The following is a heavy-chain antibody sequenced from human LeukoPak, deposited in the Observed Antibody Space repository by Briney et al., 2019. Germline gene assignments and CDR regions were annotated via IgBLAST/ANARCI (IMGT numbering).Heavy chain of an antibody. V-gene: IGHV4-4*07. CDR3: ARVRLGRGLDY. D-gene: IGHD6-19*01. CDR1: GDSISSSY. J-gene: IGHJ4*02. CDR2: IHTIGST. Sequence: SETLSLTCTVSGDSISSSYGGWIRQPAGKGLERIGRIHTIGSTYYIPSLKSRVTMSVDTPTNQFSLPVISVTAAHTAMSFCARVRLGRGLDYWGQGTLVTVSS.